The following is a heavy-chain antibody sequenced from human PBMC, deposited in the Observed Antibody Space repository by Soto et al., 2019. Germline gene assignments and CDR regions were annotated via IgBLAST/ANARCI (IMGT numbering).Heavy chain of an antibody. V-gene: IGHV1-18*01. CDR2: ISAHNGNT. CDR3: ARGRYGDY. Sequence: QVHLVQSGAEVKKPGASVKVSCKGSGYGFTTYGITWVRQAPGQGLEWMAWISAHNGNTNYAQKLQGRVTVTRDTSPRTASMELRSLRSDVTAVYYCARGRYGDYWGQRALVTVSS. CDR1: GYGFTTYG. J-gene: IGHJ4*02. D-gene: IGHD1-1*01.